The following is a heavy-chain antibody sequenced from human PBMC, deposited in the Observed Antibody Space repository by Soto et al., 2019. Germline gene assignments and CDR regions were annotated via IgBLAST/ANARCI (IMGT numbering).Heavy chain of an antibody. CDR1: GYSFTTNW. CDR2: IFPDDSGT. V-gene: IGHV5-51*01. D-gene: IGHD2-2*01. CDR3: ARLIGSSSWFDL. J-gene: IGHJ5*02. Sequence: GESLKISCKASGYSFTTNWIAWVRQRPGKGLEWMGSIFPDDSGTRYSPSFQGQVTISVDKAVTTAYLQWSSLKASDSAMYYCARLIGSSSWFDLWGQGALVTVSS.